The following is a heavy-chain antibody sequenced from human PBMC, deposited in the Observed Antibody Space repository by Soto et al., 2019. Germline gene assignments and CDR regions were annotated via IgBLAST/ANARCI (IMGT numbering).Heavy chain of an antibody. V-gene: IGHV1-18*01. CDR1: GYTFTSYG. CDR3: ARLRGIAAAGRFGYFQH. Sequence: ASVKVSCKASGYTFTSYGISWVRQAPGQGLEWMGWISAYNGNTNYAQKLQGRVTMTTDTSTSTAYMELRSLRSDDTAVYYCARLRGIAAAGRFGYFQHWGQGTLVTVSS. D-gene: IGHD6-13*01. CDR2: ISAYNGNT. J-gene: IGHJ1*01.